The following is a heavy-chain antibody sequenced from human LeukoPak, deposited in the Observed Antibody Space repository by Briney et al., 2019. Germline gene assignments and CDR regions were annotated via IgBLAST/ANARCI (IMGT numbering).Heavy chain of an antibody. D-gene: IGHD4-17*01. CDR1: GFTFDDYG. CDR2: INWNGGST. J-gene: IGHJ4*02. V-gene: IGHV3-20*04. Sequence: GGSLRLSCAASGFTFDDYGMSWVRPAPGKGLGWVSGINWNGGSTGYANSEKGRFTISRDNAKNSLYLQMNSLRAEDTALYYCARAGGDYGDSGGYWGQGTLVTVSS. CDR3: ARAGGDYGDSGGY.